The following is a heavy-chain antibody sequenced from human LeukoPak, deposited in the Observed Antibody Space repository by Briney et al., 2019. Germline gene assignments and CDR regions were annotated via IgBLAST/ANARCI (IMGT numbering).Heavy chain of an antibody. CDR3: ARQDYGDYPPGY. J-gene: IGHJ4*02. CDR2: IDYSGSS. V-gene: IGHV4-59*01. CDR1: GGSISSYY. D-gene: IGHD4-17*01. Sequence: PSETLSLTCTVSGGSISSYYWSWIRQPPGKGLEWIGYIDYSGSSNYNPSLQSRVTISVDTSKNQVSLKLSSVTAADTAVYYCARQDYGDYPPGYWGQGTLVTVSS.